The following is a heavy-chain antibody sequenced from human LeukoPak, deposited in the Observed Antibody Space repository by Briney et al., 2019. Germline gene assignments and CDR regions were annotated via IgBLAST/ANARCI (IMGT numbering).Heavy chain of an antibody. J-gene: IGHJ4*02. CDR3: ARGATSSWYYFDY. CDR2: IWYDGSNK. CDR1: GFTFSSYG. D-gene: IGHD6-13*01. Sequence: SGGSLRLSCAASGFTFSSYGMHWVRQAPGKGLEWVAVIWYDGSNKYYADSVKGRFTISRDNSKNTLYLQMNSLRAEDTAVYYCARGATSSWYYFDYWGQGTLVTVSS. V-gene: IGHV3-30*19.